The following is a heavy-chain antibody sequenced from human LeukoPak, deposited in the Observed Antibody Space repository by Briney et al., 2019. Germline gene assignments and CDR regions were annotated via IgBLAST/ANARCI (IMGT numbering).Heavy chain of an antibody. J-gene: IGHJ4*02. CDR2: IKQDGSEK. V-gene: IGHV3-7*01. CDR1: GFTFSSYW. Sequence: GGSLRLSCAASGFTFSSYWMSWVRQAPGKGLEWVANIKQDGSEKYYVDSVKGRFTISRDNAKNSLYLQMNSLRAEDTAGYYCATGPSGYFFSYWGQGTLVTVSS. D-gene: IGHD2-8*02. CDR3: ATGPSGYFFSY.